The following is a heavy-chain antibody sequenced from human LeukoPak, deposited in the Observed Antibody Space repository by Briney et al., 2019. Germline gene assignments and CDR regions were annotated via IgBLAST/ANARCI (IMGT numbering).Heavy chain of an antibody. D-gene: IGHD5-18*01. CDR1: GFTFSSYA. V-gene: IGHV3-23*01. J-gene: IGHJ3*02. Sequence: GGSLRLSCAASGFTFSSYAMTWVRQAPGKGLEWVSTISGSGGSTYYADSVKGRFTISRDNSKNTLYLQMNSLRAEDTAVYYCAKGLQLWFVFDAFDIWGQGTMVTVSS. CDR2: ISGSGGST. CDR3: AKGLQLWFVFDAFDI.